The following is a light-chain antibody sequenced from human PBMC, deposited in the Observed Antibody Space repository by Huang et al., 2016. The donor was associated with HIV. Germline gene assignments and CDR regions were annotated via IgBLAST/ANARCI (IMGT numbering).Light chain of an antibody. V-gene: IGKV1-5*03. CDR3: QQYNSFPWT. CDR2: KAS. Sequence: DIQMTQSPSTLSASVRDRVTITCRASQSISTWLAWYQQKPGKAPKLLIYKASNVESGVPARFRGSRSGTEFTLTISSLQPDDFATYYCQQYNSFPWTFGQGTRVEIK. CDR1: QSISTW. J-gene: IGKJ1*01.